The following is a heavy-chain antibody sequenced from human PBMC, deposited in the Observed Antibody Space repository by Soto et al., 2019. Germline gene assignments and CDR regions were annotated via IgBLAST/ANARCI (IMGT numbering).Heavy chain of an antibody. J-gene: IGHJ4*02. V-gene: IGHV4-59*01. CDR3: TRVDSSTWRPHFEY. CDR1: GASIRSYY. Sequence: QVQLQESGPGLVRPSETLSLTCTVSGASIRSYYWSWIRQPPGKGLKWIGFIHHSGSTNYNPSLMSRMTMSVDTCHNQVSLKLSSVTAADTAVYYCTRVDSSTWRPHFEYWGQGTLDTVSS. CDR2: IHHSGST. D-gene: IGHD3-22*01.